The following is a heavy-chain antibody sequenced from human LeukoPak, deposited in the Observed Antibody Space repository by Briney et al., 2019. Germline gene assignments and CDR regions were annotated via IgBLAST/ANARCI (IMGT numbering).Heavy chain of an antibody. V-gene: IGHV3-48*01. D-gene: IGHD2-15*01. J-gene: IGHJ4*02. Sequence: PGGSLRLSCAASGFTFSSYSMNWVRQAPGKGLEWVSYISSSSSTIYYADSVKGRFTISRDNAKNSLYLQMNSLKAEDTAVYYCARNQGYCSGGSCYSYGGFDYWGQGTLVTVSS. CDR2: ISSSSSTI. CDR1: GFTFSSYS. CDR3: ARNQGYCSGGSCYSYGGFDY.